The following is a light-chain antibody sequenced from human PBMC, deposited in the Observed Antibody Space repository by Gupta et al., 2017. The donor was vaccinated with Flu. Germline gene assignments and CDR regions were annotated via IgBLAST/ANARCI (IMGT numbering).Light chain of an antibody. CDR2: GND. CDR1: SSDIGAASD. Sequence: VIISCTGASSDIGAASDVHWYQHLPGTAPKLLIYGNDNRPPGVPGRFSGSKSYTSASLSITGLQPEDEADYYCQSYDSSLNTWVFGGGTKLTVL. V-gene: IGLV1-40*01. CDR3: QSYDSSLNTWV. J-gene: IGLJ3*02.